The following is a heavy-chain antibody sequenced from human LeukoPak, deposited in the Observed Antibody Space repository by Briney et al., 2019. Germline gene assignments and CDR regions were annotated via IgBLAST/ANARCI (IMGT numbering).Heavy chain of an antibody. CDR3: ARRWNYGRNYYIDV. CDR1: GGSFSNYY. V-gene: IGHV4-34*01. Sequence: SETLSLTCAVYGGSFSNYYWSWIRQPPGRGLERIGEINDSGRTNYNPSLMSRVTVSVDTSKNQFSLRLTSVTATDTAVYYCARRWNYGRNYYIDVWGNGATVSVSS. D-gene: IGHD1-7*01. J-gene: IGHJ6*03. CDR2: INDSGRT.